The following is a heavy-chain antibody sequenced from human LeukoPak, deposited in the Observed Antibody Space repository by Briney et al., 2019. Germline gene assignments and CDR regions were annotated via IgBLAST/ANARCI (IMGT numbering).Heavy chain of an antibody. CDR1: GFTFNSYA. CDR3: AANYGSGSYYNRPFDY. D-gene: IGHD3-10*01. V-gene: IGHV3-23*01. CDR2: ISGSGGST. J-gene: IGHJ4*02. Sequence: GGSLRLSCAASGFTFNSYAMSWVRQAPGKGLEWVSAISGSGGSTYHADSVKGRFTISRDNSKNTLYLQMNSLRAEDTAVYYCAANYGSGSYYNRPFDYWGQGTLVTVSS.